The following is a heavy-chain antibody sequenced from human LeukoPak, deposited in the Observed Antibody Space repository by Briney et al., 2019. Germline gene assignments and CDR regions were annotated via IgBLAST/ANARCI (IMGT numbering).Heavy chain of an antibody. CDR1: GGSISSSNW. CDR2: IYHSGST. Sequence: SGTLSLTCAVSGGSISSSNWWSWVRQPPGKGLEWIGEIYHSGSTNYNPSLKSRVTISVDKSKNQFSLKLSSVTAADTAVYYCARGPHWSSGWYEKIWFDPWGQGTLVTVSS. V-gene: IGHV4-4*02. J-gene: IGHJ5*02. CDR3: ARGPHWSSGWYEKIWFDP. D-gene: IGHD6-19*01.